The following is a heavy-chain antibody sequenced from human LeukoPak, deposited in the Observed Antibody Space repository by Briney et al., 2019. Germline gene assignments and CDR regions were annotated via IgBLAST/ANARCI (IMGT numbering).Heavy chain of an antibody. J-gene: IGHJ4*02. CDR2: IRSKANSYAT. CDR1: GFTFSGSA. Sequence: GGSLRLSCAASGFTFSGSAMHWVRQASGKGLEWVGRIRSKANSYATAYAASVKGRFTISRDDSKNTAYLQMNSLKTEDTAVYYCTRYAQTRDNDYGGYWGQGTLVTVSS. CDR3: TRYAQTRDNDYGGY. V-gene: IGHV3-73*01. D-gene: IGHD2-2*01.